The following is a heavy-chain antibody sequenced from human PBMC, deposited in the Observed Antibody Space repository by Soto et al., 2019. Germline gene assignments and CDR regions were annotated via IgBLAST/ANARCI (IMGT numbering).Heavy chain of an antibody. J-gene: IGHJ4*02. CDR1: GGTFSSYT. Sequence: QVQLVQSGAEVKKPGSSVKVSCKASGGTFSSYTISWVRQAPGQGLEWMGRIIPILGIANYAQKFQGRVTITADKSTSTADMELSRLRSEDTAVYYCARGCTMVRADYWGQGTLVTVSS. CDR2: IIPILGIA. D-gene: IGHD2-8*01. CDR3: ARGCTMVRADY. V-gene: IGHV1-69*02.